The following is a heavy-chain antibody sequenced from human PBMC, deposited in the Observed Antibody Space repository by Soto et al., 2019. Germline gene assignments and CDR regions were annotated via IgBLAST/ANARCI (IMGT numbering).Heavy chain of an antibody. V-gene: IGHV4-34*01. CDR1: GGSFSGYY. D-gene: IGHD2-15*01. Sequence: PSETLSLTCAVYGGSFSGYYWSWIRQPPGKGLEWIGEINHSGSTNYNPSLTSRVTISVDTSKNQFSLKLSSVTAADTAVYYCAREHIWRSHPIFDYWGQGTLVTVSS. CDR2: INHSGST. CDR3: AREHIWRSHPIFDY. J-gene: IGHJ4*02.